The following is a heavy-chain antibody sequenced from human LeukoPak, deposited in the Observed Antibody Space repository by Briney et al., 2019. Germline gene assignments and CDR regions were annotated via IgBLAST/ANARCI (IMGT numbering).Heavy chain of an antibody. V-gene: IGHV4-34*01. CDR2: INHSGST. J-gene: IGHJ4*02. D-gene: IGHD2-2*01. CDR3: ARDGIVVVPAAQGYYFDY. Sequence: PSETLSLTCAVYGGPFSGYYWSWIRQPPGKGLEWIGEINHSGSTNYNPSLKSRVTISVDTSKNQFSLKLSSVTAADTAVYYCARDGIVVVPAAQGYYFDYWGQGTLVTVSS. CDR1: GGPFSGYY.